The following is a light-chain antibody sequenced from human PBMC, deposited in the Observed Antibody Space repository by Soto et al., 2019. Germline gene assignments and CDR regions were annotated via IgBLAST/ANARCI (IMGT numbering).Light chain of an antibody. V-gene: IGKV1-33*01. CDR2: DAS. CDR1: QSIRYW. J-gene: IGKJ3*01. CDR3: QQYNDLPR. Sequence: IQMTQSPSTLSAFVGDRVTITCRASQSIRYWLAWYQQKPGKAPKLLIYDASNLETGVPSRFSGGGSGTDFTLTISSLRPEDIATYYCQQYNDLPRFGPGTKVDIK.